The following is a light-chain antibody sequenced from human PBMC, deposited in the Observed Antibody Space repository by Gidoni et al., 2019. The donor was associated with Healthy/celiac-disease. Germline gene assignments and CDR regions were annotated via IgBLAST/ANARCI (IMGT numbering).Light chain of an antibody. CDR3: QQYYSYPRT. CDR2: AAS. J-gene: IGKJ1*01. Sequence: DPVSITCRASQGISSYLAWYQQKPGKAPKLLIYAASTLQSGVPSRFSGSGSGTDFTLTISCLQSEDFATYYCQQYYSYPRTFXQXTKVEIK. CDR1: QGISSY. V-gene: IGKV1-8*01.